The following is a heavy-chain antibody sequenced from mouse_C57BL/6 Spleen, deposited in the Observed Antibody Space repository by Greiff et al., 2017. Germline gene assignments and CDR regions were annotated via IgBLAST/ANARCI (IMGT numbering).Heavy chain of an antibody. CDR1: GYTFTDYE. D-gene: IGHD1-2*01. Sequence: QVQLQQSGAELVRPGASVTLSCKASGYTFTDYEMHWVKQTPVHGLEWIGAIDPETGGTAYNQKFKGKAILTADKSSSTAYMGLRSLTSADSAVYNCTSYDYGSFAYWGQGTTLTVSS. V-gene: IGHV1-15*01. CDR2: IDPETGGT. CDR3: TSYDYGSFAY. J-gene: IGHJ2*01.